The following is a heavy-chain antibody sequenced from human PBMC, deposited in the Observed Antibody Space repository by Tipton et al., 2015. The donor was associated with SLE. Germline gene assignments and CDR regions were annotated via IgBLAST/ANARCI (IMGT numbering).Heavy chain of an antibody. CDR3: ARGGGRLGN. CDR1: GGSISSNY. D-gene: IGHD3-16*01. CDR2: TFSSGST. V-gene: IGHV4-59*01. J-gene: IGHJ4*02. Sequence: TLSLTCSVSGGSISSNYWIWIRQPPGKGLEWIGYTFSSGSTNYNPSLKSRVTISVDTSKNQFSLRLRSVTAADTAVYYCARGGGRLGNWGQGTLVTVSS.